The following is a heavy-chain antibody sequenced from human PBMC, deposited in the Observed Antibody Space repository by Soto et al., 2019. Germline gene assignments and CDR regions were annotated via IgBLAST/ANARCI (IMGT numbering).Heavy chain of an antibody. CDR1: GFTFSSHA. J-gene: IGHJ4*02. CDR2: ISGSGGST. V-gene: IGHV3-23*01. CDR3: AKVQRDFWSGYYLPYYFDY. Sequence: GGSLRLSCAASGFTFSSHAMSWVRQAPGKGLEWVSAISGSGGSTYYADSVKGRFTISRDNSKNTLYLQMNSLRAEDTAVYYCAKVQRDFWSGYYLPYYFDYWGQGTLVTVSS. D-gene: IGHD3-3*01.